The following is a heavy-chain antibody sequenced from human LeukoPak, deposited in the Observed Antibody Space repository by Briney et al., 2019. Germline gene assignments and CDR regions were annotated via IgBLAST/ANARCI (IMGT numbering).Heavy chain of an antibody. D-gene: IGHD1-26*01. CDR1: GFTFSSYA. CDR3: AKFKSGSYYDY. Sequence: PGGSLRLSCAASGFTFSSYAMSWVRQAPGKGLEWVSAISNSGGSTYYADSVKGRFTISRDNSKDKLYLQMNSLRAEDTAVYYCAKFKSGSYYDYWGQGTLVTVSS. CDR2: ISNSGGST. J-gene: IGHJ4*02. V-gene: IGHV3-23*01.